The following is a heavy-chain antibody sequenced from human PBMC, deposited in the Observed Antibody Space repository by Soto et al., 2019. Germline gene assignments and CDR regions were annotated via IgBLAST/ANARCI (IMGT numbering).Heavy chain of an antibody. CDR3: ARATHDYNNSPPYFDH. Sequence: QVQLQESGPGLAKPSQTLSLTCAVSGGSIRSCDHYWSWIRQPPGQGLEWIGNIYNSGITHYNPSLKSRLSISVDTSKNQFSLKLSSVTAADTAVYYCARATHDYNNSPPYFDHWGQGALVTVSS. CDR2: IYNSGIT. D-gene: IGHD4-4*01. CDR1: GGSIRSCDHY. V-gene: IGHV4-30-4*01. J-gene: IGHJ4*02.